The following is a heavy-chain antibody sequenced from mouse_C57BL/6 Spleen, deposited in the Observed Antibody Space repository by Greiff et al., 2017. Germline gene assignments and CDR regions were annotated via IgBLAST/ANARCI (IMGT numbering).Heavy chain of an antibody. D-gene: IGHD4-1*02. Sequence: EVQGVESGGDLVKPGGSLKLSCAASGFTFSSYGMSWVRQTPDQRLEWVATISSGGSYTYYPDSVKGRFTISRDNAKNTLYLQMSSLKSEDTAMYYCARHAQLFDYWGQGTTLTVSS. V-gene: IGHV5-6*01. CDR1: GFTFSSYG. CDR3: ARHAQLFDY. CDR2: ISSGGSYT. J-gene: IGHJ2*01.